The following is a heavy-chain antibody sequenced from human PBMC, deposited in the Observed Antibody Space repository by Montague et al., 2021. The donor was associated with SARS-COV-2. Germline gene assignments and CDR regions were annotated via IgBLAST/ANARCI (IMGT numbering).Heavy chain of an antibody. D-gene: IGHD3-10*01. CDR3: ARARRGSGSGSYFDILVNWFDP. V-gene: IGHV4-59*12. Sequence: SETLSLTCTVSGGSISGYYWSWIRQPPGKGLEWIGYIYYSGSTYYNPSLKSRVTISVDTSKNQFSLKLSSVTAADTAVYYCARARRGSGSGSYFDILVNWFDPWGQGTLVTVSP. CDR1: GGSISGYY. J-gene: IGHJ5*02. CDR2: IYYSGST.